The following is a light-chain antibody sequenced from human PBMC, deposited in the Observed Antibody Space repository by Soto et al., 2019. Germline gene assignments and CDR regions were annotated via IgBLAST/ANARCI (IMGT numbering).Light chain of an antibody. J-gene: IGKJ4*01. V-gene: IGKV1-16*01. CDR3: QQFQSYPVT. CDR2: TAS. Sequence: DIQMTQSPSSLSASVGDRVTITCRASQGIGNSLAWYQQKPGKAPKSLIYTASNLESGVPSRFSCRGSVTDFTLTISSLQPEDFATYYFQQFQSYPVTLGGGTKVEIK. CDR1: QGIGNS.